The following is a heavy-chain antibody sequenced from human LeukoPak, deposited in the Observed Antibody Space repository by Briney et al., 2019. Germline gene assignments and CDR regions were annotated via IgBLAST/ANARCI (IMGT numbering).Heavy chain of an antibody. V-gene: IGHV4-4*09. Sequence: PSETLSLTCTVSGGSISSYYWSWIRPPPGKGLEWIGYIYTSGSTNYNPSLKSRVTISVDTSKNQFSLKLSSVTAADTAVYYCARRHPGTLGPTYDYWGQGTLVTVSS. CDR2: IYTSGST. CDR1: GGSISSYY. J-gene: IGHJ4*02. CDR3: ARRHPGTLGPTYDY. D-gene: IGHD1-7*01.